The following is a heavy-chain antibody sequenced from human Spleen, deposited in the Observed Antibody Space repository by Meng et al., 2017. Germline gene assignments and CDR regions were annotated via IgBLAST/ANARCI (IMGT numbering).Heavy chain of an antibody. Sequence: SETLSLTCAVYGGSFSGYYWSWIRQPPGKGLEWIGEINHSGSTNYNPSLKSRVTISVDTSKNQFSLKLSSVTAEDTAVYYCARDQAIFGVAEYYYYYYGMDVWGQGTTVTVSS. CDR3: ARDQAIFGVAEYYYYYYGMDV. CDR2: INHSGST. D-gene: IGHD3-3*01. V-gene: IGHV4-34*01. CDR1: GGSFSGYY. J-gene: IGHJ6*02.